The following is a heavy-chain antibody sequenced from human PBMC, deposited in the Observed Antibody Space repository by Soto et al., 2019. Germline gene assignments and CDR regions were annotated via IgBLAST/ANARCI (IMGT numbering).Heavy chain of an antibody. CDR3: ARDLAKGGGSAGFDY. Sequence: ASVKVSCKASGYTSTVYYMHWVRQAPGQGLEWMGWINPKSGGTMYPQKFQGRVTMTWDTSISTAYMALTRLRSDDTAVYYCARDLAKGGGSAGFDYWGQGTLVTAPQ. V-gene: IGHV1-2*02. D-gene: IGHD1-26*01. CDR1: GYTSTVYY. CDR2: INPKSGGT. J-gene: IGHJ4*02.